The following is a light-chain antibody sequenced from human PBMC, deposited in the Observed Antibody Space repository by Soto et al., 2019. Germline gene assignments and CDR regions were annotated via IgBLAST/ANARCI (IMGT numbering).Light chain of an antibody. J-gene: IGKJ3*01. CDR2: AAA. CDR3: QQGNSFPLT. Sequence: DIQMTQSPSSLSASEGDRVNISCRASQDIGSRLAWYQQKPGKAPKILIYAAATLHSGVPSRFSATFSGTDFTLTINSLQPEDLATYFCQQGNSFPLTFGPGTKVDLK. V-gene: IGKV1-12*01. CDR1: QDIGSR.